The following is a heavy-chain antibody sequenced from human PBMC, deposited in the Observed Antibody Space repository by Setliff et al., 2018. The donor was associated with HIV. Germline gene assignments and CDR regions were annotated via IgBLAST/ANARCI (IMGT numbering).Heavy chain of an antibody. CDR3: ARQRAVAGINDY. Sequence: SETLSLTCIVSLDSISSGYYWGWIRQPPGKGLEWIGSTYHSGSTYYNPSLKSRLTISVDTSKNEFSLKMASVTAADTAVYFCARQRAVAGINDYWGQGTLVTVSS. CDR2: TYHSGST. CDR1: LDSISSGYY. J-gene: IGHJ4*02. D-gene: IGHD6-19*01. V-gene: IGHV4-38-2*02.